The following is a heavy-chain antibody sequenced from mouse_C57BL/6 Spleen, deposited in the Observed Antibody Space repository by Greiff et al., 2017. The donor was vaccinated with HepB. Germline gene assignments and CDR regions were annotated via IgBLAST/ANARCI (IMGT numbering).Heavy chain of an antibody. V-gene: IGHV1-7*01. Sequence: VQLQQSGAELAKPGASVKLSCKASGYTFTSYWMHWVKQRPGQGLEWIGYINPSSGYTKYNQKFKDKATLTADKSSSTAYMQRSSLTYEDSAVYYCARGDYDGAAWFAYWGQGTLVTVSA. CDR3: ARGDYDGAAWFAY. CDR1: GYTFTSYW. J-gene: IGHJ3*01. D-gene: IGHD2-4*01. CDR2: INPSSGYT.